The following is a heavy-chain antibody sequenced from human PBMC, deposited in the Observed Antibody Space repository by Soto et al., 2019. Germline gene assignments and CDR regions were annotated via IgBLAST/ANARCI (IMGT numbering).Heavy chain of an antibody. Sequence: GGSLRLSCTASGFTFSNAWMDWVRQAPGMGLEWVGRIASKTEGGAIDYAAPVKGRFTVSRDDSKNTLYLQMNTLKTEDTAVYYCTTLRDVGVWGQGTTVTVSS. CDR2: IASKTEGGAI. V-gene: IGHV3-15*07. CDR3: TTLRDVGV. CDR1: GFTFSNAW. J-gene: IGHJ6*02.